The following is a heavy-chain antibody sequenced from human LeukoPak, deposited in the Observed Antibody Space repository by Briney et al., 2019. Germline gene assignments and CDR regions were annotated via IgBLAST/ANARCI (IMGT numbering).Heavy chain of an antibody. V-gene: IGHV1-2*02. CDR2: INPNSGGT. D-gene: IGHD6-19*01. Sequence: ASVKVSCKASGYTFTGYYTHWVRHAPGQGLEWRGWINPNSGGTNYAQKFQGRVTMTRDTSISTAYMELSRLRSDDTAVYYCARIGRQWGSGDYWGQGTLVTVSS. J-gene: IGHJ4*02. CDR3: ARIGRQWGSGDY. CDR1: GYTFTGYY.